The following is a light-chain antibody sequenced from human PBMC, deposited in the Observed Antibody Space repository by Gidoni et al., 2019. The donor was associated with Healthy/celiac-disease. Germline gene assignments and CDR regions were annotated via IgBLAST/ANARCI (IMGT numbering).Light chain of an antibody. J-gene: IGKJ4*01. CDR1: QGISSA. Sequence: AIQLTQSPSSLSASVGDRVTITCRASQGISSALAWYQQKPWKAPKLLIYDASSLESGVPSRFSGSGSGTYFTLTISCLQPEDFATYSCQQFNSYPLTFGGGTKVEFK. V-gene: IGKV1-13*02. CDR3: QQFNSYPLT. CDR2: DAS.